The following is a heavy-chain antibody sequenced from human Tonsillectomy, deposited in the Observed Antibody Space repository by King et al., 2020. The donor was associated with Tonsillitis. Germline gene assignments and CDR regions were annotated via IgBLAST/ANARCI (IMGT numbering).Heavy chain of an antibody. Sequence: QLVQSGGGLVKPGGSHRLSCAASGFTFSKAWMSWVRQAPGKGLEWVGRIKSKTDGGTTDYAAPVKGRFTISRDDSKNTLYLQMNSLKTEDTAVYYCTTDSQDYYDSSGYYYYYYMDVWGKGTTVTVSS. V-gene: IGHV3-15*01. CDR1: GFTFSKAW. J-gene: IGHJ6*03. CDR3: TTDSQDYYDSSGYYYYYYMDV. CDR2: IKSKTDGGTT. D-gene: IGHD3-22*01.